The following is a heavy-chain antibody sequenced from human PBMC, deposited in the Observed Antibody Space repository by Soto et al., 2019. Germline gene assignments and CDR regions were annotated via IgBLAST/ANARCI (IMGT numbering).Heavy chain of an antibody. CDR3: ARVDGTY. J-gene: IGHJ4*02. D-gene: IGHD1-26*01. Sequence: QVQLVQSGAEEKKPGASVKVSCKAFGYTFTTYAIHWVRQAPGQGLEWMGWINPDNGNAKYSQKFQGRLTITRDTSATTAYMELSSLRSEDTAVYYCARVDGTYWGQGALVTVSS. V-gene: IGHV1-3*05. CDR2: INPDNGNA. CDR1: GYTFTTYA.